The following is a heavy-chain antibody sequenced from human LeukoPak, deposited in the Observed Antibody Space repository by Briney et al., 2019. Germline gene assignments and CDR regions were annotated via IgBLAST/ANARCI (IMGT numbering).Heavy chain of an antibody. D-gene: IGHD3-10*01. CDR1: GGSISSYY. CDR2: IYYSGST. V-gene: IGHV4-59*12. Sequence: PSETLSLTCTVSGGSISSYYWSWIRQPPGKGLEWIGYIYYSGSTNYNPSLKSRVTISVDTSKNQFSLKLSSVTAADTAVYYCARDRGRYYGSGNFDIWGQGTMVTVSS. J-gene: IGHJ3*02. CDR3: ARDRGRYYGSGNFDI.